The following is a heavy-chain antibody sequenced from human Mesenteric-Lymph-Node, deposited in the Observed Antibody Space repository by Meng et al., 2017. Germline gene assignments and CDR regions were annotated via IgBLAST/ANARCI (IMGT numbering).Heavy chain of an antibody. V-gene: IGHV4-34*01. CDR3: ARQATGYCSGGSCYSGSIFDY. Sequence: QVQLQEGGAELSNPSETVSLPCAVYVGAFSGYDWGWILQPPGKGLEWIGEINQSGSTNYTPSLKSRVTISVDTSKNQLSLKVSSVTAADTAVYYCARQATGYCSGGSCYSGSIFDYWGQGTLVTVSS. J-gene: IGHJ4*02. D-gene: IGHD2-15*01. CDR1: VGAFSGYD. CDR2: INQSGST.